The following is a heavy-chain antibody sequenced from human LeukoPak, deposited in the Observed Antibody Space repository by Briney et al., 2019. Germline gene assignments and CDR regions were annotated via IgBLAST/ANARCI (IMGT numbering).Heavy chain of an antibody. D-gene: IGHD5-18*01. CDR1: GFTFSSYA. J-gene: IGHJ4*02. V-gene: IGHV3-23*01. Sequence: GGSLRLSCAASGFTFSSYAMSWVRQAPGKGLEWVSAISGSGGSTYYADSVKGRFTISRDNSKNTLYLQMNSLRAVDTAVYYCAKPFRRGYSYGLGFDYWGQGTLVTVSS. CDR3: AKPFRRGYSYGLGFDY. CDR2: ISGSGGST.